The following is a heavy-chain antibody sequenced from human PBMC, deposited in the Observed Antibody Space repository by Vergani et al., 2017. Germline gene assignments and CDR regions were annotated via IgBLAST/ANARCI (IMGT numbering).Heavy chain of an antibody. Sequence: QVQLQESGPGLVKPSQTLSLTCTVSGGSISSGDYYWSWIRQPPGKGLEWIGYLHYSGRTSYNPSLKSRVTITLDTSKNQFSLKLSSVTAADTAVYYCANKQSVYYSMDVWGKGTTVTVSS. J-gene: IGHJ6*03. D-gene: IGHD4-11*01. CDR2: LHYSGRT. V-gene: IGHV4-30-4*01. CDR3: ANKQSVYYSMDV. CDR1: GGSISSGDYY.